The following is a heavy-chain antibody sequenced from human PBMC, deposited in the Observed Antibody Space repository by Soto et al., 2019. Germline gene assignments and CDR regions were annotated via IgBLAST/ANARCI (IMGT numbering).Heavy chain of an antibody. CDR1: GFTFSSYS. CDR3: ARDHLRYNWFDP. CDR2: ISSSSSYI. V-gene: IGHV3-21*01. Sequence: GGSLRLSCAASGFTFSSYSMNWVRQAPGKGLEWVSSISSSSSYIYYADSVKGRFTISRDNAKNSLYLQMNSLRAEDTAVYYCARDHLRYNWFDPWGQGTLVTVSS. D-gene: IGHD3-3*02. J-gene: IGHJ5*02.